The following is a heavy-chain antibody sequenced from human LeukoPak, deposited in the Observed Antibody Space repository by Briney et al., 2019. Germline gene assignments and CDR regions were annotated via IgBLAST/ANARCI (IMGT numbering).Heavy chain of an antibody. CDR3: ARVLMSQILRSPLHP. V-gene: IGHV1-8*01. CDR1: GYTFTSYD. J-gene: IGHJ5*02. Sequence: GASVKVSCKASGYTFTSYDINWVRQATGQGLEWMGWMNPNSGNTGYAQKFQGRVTMTRNTSISTAYMELSSLRSEDTAVYYCARVLMSQILRSPLHPWVQGTLVTVSS. CDR2: MNPNSGNT. D-gene: IGHD3-10*01.